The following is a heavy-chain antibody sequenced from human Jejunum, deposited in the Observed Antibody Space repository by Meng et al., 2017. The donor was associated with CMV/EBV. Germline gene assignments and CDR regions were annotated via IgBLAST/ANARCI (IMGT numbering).Heavy chain of an antibody. CDR2: IWYDGSNK. D-gene: IGHD4/OR15-4a*01. CDR3: ARVNDYGGAHYGMDV. J-gene: IGHJ6*02. V-gene: IGHV3-33*01. Sequence: FTFSTYGMHWVRQAPGKGLEWVAVIWYDGSNKKYADFVKGRFTISRDNAKNSLYLQMNSLRAEDTAFYYCARVNDYGGAHYGMDVWGQGTTVTVSS. CDR1: FTFSTYG.